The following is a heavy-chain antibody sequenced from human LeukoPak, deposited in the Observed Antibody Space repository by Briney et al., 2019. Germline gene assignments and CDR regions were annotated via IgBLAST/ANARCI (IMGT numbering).Heavy chain of an antibody. CDR2: IYYSGST. Sequence: PSETLSLTCTVSGGSISTSTYYWSWIRQHPGKGLEWIGYIYYSGSTYYNPSLKSRVTISVDTSKNQFSLKLSSVTAADTAVYYCASNLGELFSFGYWGQGTLVTVSS. CDR1: GGSISTSTYY. J-gene: IGHJ4*02. D-gene: IGHD3-10*01. CDR3: ASNLGELFSFGY. V-gene: IGHV4-31*03.